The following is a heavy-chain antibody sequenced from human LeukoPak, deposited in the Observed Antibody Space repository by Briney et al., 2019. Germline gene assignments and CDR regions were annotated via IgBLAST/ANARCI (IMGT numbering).Heavy chain of an antibody. Sequence: PGGSLRLSCAASGFTFSNAWMSWVRQAPGKGLEWVGRIKSKTDGGTTDYAAPVKGRFTISRDDSKNTLYLQMNSLKTEDTAVYYCTTATVTTDDAFDIWGQGTMVTVSS. J-gene: IGHJ3*02. CDR2: IKSKTDGGTT. CDR3: TTATVTTDDAFDI. CDR1: GFTFSNAW. V-gene: IGHV3-15*01. D-gene: IGHD4-17*01.